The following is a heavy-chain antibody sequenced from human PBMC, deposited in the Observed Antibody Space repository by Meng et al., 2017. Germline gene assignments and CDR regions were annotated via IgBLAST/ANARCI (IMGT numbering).Heavy chain of an antibody. CDR1: GFTFDDYA. J-gene: IGHJ6*02. Sequence: SLKISCAASGFTFDDYAMHWVRQALGKGLEWVSGISWNSGSIGYADSVKGRFTISRDNAKNSLYLQMNSLRAEDTAVYYCARAPKQIVVVIRYYYYGMDVWGQGTTVTVSS. CDR3: ARAPKQIVVVIRYYYYGMDV. CDR2: ISWNSGSI. V-gene: IGHV3-9*01. D-gene: IGHD3-22*01.